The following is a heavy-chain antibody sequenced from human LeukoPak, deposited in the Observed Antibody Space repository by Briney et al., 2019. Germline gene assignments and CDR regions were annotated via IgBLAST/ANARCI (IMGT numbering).Heavy chain of an antibody. CDR1: GASINNNF. Sequence: SETLSLTCTVSGASINNNFWTWIRQPPGKGLEWIGSIYYSGTTNYNPSLKSRVTISVDTSKKQFSLKLRSVTAADTAVYYCARLPRYDFWSWGQGTLVTVSS. J-gene: IGHJ4*02. CDR3: ARLPRYDFWS. CDR2: IYYSGTT. D-gene: IGHD3-3*01. V-gene: IGHV4-39*01.